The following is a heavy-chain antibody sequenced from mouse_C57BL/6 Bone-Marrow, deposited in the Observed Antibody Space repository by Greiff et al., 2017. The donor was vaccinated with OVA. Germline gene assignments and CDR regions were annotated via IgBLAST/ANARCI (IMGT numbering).Heavy chain of an antibody. CDR3: TTWGYYSPLYWYFDV. Sequence: EVKLVESGAELVRPGASVKLSCTASGFNIKDYYMHWVKQRPEQGLEWIGRIDPEDGDTEYAPKFQGKATMTADTSSNTAYLQLSSLTSEDTAVYYCTTWGYYSPLYWYFDVWGTGTTVTVSS. V-gene: IGHV14-1*01. CDR1: GFNIKDYY. D-gene: IGHD2-12*01. CDR2: IDPEDGDT. J-gene: IGHJ1*03.